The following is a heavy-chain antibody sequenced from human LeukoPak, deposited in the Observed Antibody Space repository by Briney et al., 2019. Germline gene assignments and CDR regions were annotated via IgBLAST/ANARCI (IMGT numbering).Heavy chain of an antibody. CDR3: ARVGYDSSGYFQTRFDY. J-gene: IGHJ4*02. CDR2: INHSGST. CDR1: GGSFSGYY. V-gene: IGHV4-34*01. D-gene: IGHD3-22*01. Sequence: SETLSLTCAVYGGSFSGYYWSWIRQPPGKGLEWIGEINHSGSTNYNPSLKSRVTISVDTSKNQFSLKLSSVTAADTAVYYCARVGYDSSGYFQTRFDYWGQGTLVTVSS.